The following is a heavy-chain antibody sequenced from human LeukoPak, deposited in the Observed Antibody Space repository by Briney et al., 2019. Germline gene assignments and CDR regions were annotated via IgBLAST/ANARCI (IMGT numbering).Heavy chain of an antibody. CDR3: AKAPELHCSGGSCYMYYFDY. D-gene: IGHD2-15*01. CDR1: GFTFSSYA. V-gene: IGHV3-23*01. J-gene: IGHJ4*02. CDR2: ISGSGGST. Sequence: GGSLRLSCAASGFTFSSYAMSWVRQAPGKGLEWVSAISGSGGSTYYADSVKGRFTISRDNSKNTLYLQMNSLRAEDTAVYYCAKAPELHCSGGSCYMYYFDYWGQGTLVTVSS.